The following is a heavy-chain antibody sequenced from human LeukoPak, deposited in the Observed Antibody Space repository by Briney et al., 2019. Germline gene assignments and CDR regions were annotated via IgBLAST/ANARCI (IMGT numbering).Heavy chain of an antibody. V-gene: IGHV3-7*01. J-gene: IGHJ3*02. Sequence: GGSLRLSCAASGFTFSSYWMSWVRQAPGKGLEWVANIKQDGSEKYYVDSVKGRFTISRDNAKNPLYLQMNSLRAEDTAVYYCAREASGLPQNDAFDIWGQGTMVTVSS. CDR3: AREASGLPQNDAFDI. CDR1: GFTFSSYW. CDR2: IKQDGSEK. D-gene: IGHD3-10*01.